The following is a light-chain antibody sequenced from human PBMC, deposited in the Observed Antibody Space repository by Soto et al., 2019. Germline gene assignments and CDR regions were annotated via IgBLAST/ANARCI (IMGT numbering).Light chain of an antibody. CDR2: SSN. CDR3: AAWDDSLNGHI. V-gene: IGLV1-44*01. Sequence: QSVLTPPHSGSGTPGQRVTISCSGSSSNIGSNSVHWFQQVPGTAPKPLIYSSNQRPSGVPERFSGSKSGTSASLAISGLQSEDEADYYCAAWDDSLNGHIFGTGTKVTVL. CDR1: SSNIGSNS. J-gene: IGLJ1*01.